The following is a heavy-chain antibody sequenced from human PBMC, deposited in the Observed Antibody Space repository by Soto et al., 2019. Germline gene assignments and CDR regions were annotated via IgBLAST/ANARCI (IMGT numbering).Heavy chain of an antibody. CDR2: IYYSGST. Sequence: SDTLSPTYINSGCPIRNSSYYRRWIRPLPGKGMEWIGSIYYSGSTYYNPSLKSRVTISVDTSKNQFSLKLSSVTAADTAVYYCASTYYDFWSGYYYYYGMDVWGQGTTVS. V-gene: IGHV4-39*01. CDR3: ASTYYDFWSGYYYYYGMDV. D-gene: IGHD3-3*01. J-gene: IGHJ6*02. CDR1: GCPIRNSSYY.